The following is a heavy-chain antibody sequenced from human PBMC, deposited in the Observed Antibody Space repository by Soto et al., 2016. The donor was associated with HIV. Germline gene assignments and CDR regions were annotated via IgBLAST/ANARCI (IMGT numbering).Heavy chain of an antibody. J-gene: IGHJ5*02. CDR2: IIPMFDTT. CDR1: GGTFSNYA. D-gene: IGHD3-10*01. V-gene: IGHV1-69*01. Sequence: QVQLVQSGAEVKKPGSSVKVSCKASGGTFSNYAVSWVRQAPGQGLEWMGGIIPMFDTTNYAQKFQGRVTITADESTSTVYMELISLRSEDTAVYYCARLKRRSITMVRGPSNWFDPWGQGTLVTVSS. CDR3: ARLKRRSITMVRGPSNWFDP.